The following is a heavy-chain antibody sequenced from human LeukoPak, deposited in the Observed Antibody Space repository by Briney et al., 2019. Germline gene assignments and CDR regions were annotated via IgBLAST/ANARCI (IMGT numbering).Heavy chain of an antibody. CDR1: GGTFSSYA. CDR3: ACAIRYFDWLSSHFDY. CDR2: IIPIFGTA. V-gene: IGHV1-69*13. D-gene: IGHD3-9*01. J-gene: IGHJ4*02. Sequence: SVKVSCKASGGTFSSYAISWVRQAPGQGLEWMGGIIPIFGTANYAQKFQGRVTITADESTSTAYMELSSLRSEDTAVYYCACAIRYFDWLSSHFDYWGQGTLVTVSS.